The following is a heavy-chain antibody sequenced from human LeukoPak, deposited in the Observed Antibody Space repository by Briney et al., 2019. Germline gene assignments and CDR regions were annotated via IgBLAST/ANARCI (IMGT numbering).Heavy chain of an antibody. CDR1: GFTFSSYN. Sequence: PGGSLRLSCAASGFTFSSYNMNWVRQAPGKGLEWVSSISSSSSYIYYADSMKGRFTISRENAKTSLYLQMNSLRAEDTAIYYCARDLSVGAKPDLGFDYWGQGTLVTVSS. CDR2: ISSSSSYI. J-gene: IGHJ4*02. CDR3: ARDLSVGAKPDLGFDY. V-gene: IGHV3-21*01. D-gene: IGHD1-26*01.